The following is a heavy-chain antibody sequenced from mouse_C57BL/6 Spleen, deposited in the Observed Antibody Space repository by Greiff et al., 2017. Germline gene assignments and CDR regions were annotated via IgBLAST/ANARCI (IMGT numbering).Heavy chain of an antibody. CDR1: GYTFTSYW. D-gene: IGHD4-1*01. CDR2: IHPNSGST. J-gene: IGHJ3*01. CDR3: ARNWDEAWCAY. V-gene: IGHV1-64*01. Sequence: QVQLQQPGAELVKPGASVKLSCKASGYTFTSYWMHWVKQRPGQGLEWIGMIHPNSGSTNYNEKFKSKATLTVDKSSSTAYMQLSSLTSEDSAVYYCARNWDEAWCAYWGQGTLVTVSA.